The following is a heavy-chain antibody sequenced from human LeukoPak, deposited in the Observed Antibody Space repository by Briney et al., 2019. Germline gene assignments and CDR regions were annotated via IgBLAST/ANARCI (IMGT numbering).Heavy chain of an antibody. CDR3: ARGRSSMVRGYYYYYMDV. J-gene: IGHJ6*03. CDR2: IYYSGST. Sequence: SETLSLTCTVSGGSISSYYWSWIRQPPGKGLEWIGYIYYSGSTNYNPSLKSRVTISVDASKNQFSLKLSSVTAADTAVYYCARGRSSMVRGYYYYYMDVWGKGTTVTISS. CDR1: GGSISSYY. D-gene: IGHD3-10*01. V-gene: IGHV4-59*01.